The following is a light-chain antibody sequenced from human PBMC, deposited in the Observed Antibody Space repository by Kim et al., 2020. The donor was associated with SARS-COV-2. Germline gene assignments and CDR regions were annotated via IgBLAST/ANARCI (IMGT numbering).Light chain of an antibody. V-gene: IGKV6D-21*02. CDR3: HHSSSL. CDR2: YAS. J-gene: IGKJ4*01. Sequence: QAATPQEKDTITCRASQSIGSILHWYQQKPDQSPKLLIKYASHSISGVPSRFSGSGSGTDFTRTIKSLEAEDAAAYYCHHSSSLFGGGTKVDI. CDR1: QSIGSI.